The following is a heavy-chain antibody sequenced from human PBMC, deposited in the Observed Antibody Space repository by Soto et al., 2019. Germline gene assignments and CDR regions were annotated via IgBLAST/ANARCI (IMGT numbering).Heavy chain of an antibody. CDR3: ARTPEGPGPYYSFYMDV. V-gene: IGHV2-70*11. CDR2: IDWDDDK. J-gene: IGHJ6*03. Sequence: SGPTLVNPTQTLTLTCTFSGFSLSTRGMCVNWIRQPPGKALESLARIDWDDDKYYSASLKTRLTISKDTSKNQVVLTLTNMDTVDTATYYCARTPEGPGPYYSFYMDVWGKGTTVTLSS. CDR1: GFSLSTRGMC.